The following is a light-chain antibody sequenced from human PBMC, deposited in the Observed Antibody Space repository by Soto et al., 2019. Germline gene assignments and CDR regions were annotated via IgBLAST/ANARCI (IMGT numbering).Light chain of an antibody. J-gene: IGKJ4*01. CDR2: AAS. Sequence: AIQMTQSPSSLSASVGDRVTITCRASQGIRNDLGWYQQRPEKAPKVLIYAASTVQSGVPSRFSGSGYGTDFTLTISSLQPEDFATYYCLQDYDYPLTFGGGTKVEI. V-gene: IGKV1-6*01. CDR1: QGIRND. CDR3: LQDYDYPLT.